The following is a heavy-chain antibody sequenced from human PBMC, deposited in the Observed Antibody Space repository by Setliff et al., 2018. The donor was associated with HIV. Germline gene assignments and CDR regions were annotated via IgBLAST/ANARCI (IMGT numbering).Heavy chain of an antibody. V-gene: IGHV1-18*01. CDR1: GYTFSNYG. Sequence: GASVKVSCKASGYTFSNYGITWVRQAPGQGLEWMGWITSYNGNTNYAKKFKGRVTMTQDMSTDTASMELRSLRSEDTAVYYCATDGAPGLSELAATGYFDLWGRGTLVTVSS. J-gene: IGHJ2*01. CDR3: ATDGAPGLSELAATGYFDL. D-gene: IGHD6-19*01. CDR2: ITSYNGNT.